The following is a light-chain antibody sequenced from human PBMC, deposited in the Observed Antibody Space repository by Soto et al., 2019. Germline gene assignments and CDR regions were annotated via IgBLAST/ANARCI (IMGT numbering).Light chain of an antibody. V-gene: IGLV2-14*01. CDR1: NSDVGGYNF. J-gene: IGLJ1*01. CDR3: SSYTSSSTLV. CDR2: DVT. Sequence: QSALTQPAFVSGSPGQSITISCTGTNSDVGGYNFVSWYQQHPGKVPKLMIYDVTNRPSGVSNRFSGSKSGNTASLTISGLKAEHEADNYCSSYTSSSTLVFGTGTKLTVL.